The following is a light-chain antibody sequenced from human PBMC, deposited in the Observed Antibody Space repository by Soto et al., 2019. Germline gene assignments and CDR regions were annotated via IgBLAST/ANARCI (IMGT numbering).Light chain of an antibody. Sequence: DIQMTQSPSTLSASVGDRVTITCRASQIVSNVLAWFQQRPGEGPKLLIYDISSLGSGVPSRFSGSGSATGTEFTLTISSLQPDDLATYYCQQYCSNPWTFGQGTKVDNK. J-gene: IGKJ1*01. CDR1: QIVSNV. CDR3: QQYCSNPWT. CDR2: DIS. V-gene: IGKV1-5*01.